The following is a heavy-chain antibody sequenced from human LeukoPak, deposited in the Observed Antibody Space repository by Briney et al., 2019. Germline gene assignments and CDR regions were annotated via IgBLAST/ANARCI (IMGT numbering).Heavy chain of an antibody. CDR3: AKDPRSGGRLPFDY. Sequence: PGGSLRLSCAASGSTFSSYAMSWVRQAPGKGLEWVSAISGSGGSTYYADSVKGRFTISRDNSKDTLYLQMNSLIAEDTAVYYCAKDPRSGGRLPFDYWGQGTLVTVSS. CDR2: ISGSGGST. CDR1: GSTFSSYA. D-gene: IGHD2-15*01. J-gene: IGHJ4*02. V-gene: IGHV3-23*01.